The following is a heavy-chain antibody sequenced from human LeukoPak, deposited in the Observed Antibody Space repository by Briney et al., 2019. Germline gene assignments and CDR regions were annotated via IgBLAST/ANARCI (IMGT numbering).Heavy chain of an antibody. V-gene: IGHV4-31*03. CDR2: IYYSGST. J-gene: IGHJ3*02. CDR3: ARALNSYYYDSSGYYRSGAFDI. CDR1: GGSISSGGYY. D-gene: IGHD3-22*01. Sequence: SQNLSLTCTVSGGSISSGGYYWSWIRQHPGKGLEWIGSIYYSGSTYYNPSLKSRVTISVDTSKSQVSLKLSSVTAADTAVYYCARALNSYYYDSSGYYRSGAFDIWGQGTMVTVSS.